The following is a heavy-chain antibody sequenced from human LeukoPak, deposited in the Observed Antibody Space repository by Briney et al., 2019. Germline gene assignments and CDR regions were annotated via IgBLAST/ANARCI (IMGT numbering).Heavy chain of an antibody. CDR2: IYPRDGST. CDR3: ARNKEGFDY. V-gene: IGHV1-46*01. J-gene: IGHJ4*02. CDR1: GYTFTNNY. Sequence: ASVKVSCKASGYTFTNNYLHWVRQAPGQGLEWMGMIYPRDGSTSYAQNFQGRVTVTRDTSTTTVHMELRGLRSEDTAVYYCARNKEGFDYWGQGTVVTVSS.